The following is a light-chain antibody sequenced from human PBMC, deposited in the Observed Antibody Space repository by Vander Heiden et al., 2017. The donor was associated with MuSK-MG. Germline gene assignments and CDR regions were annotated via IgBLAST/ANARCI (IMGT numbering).Light chain of an antibody. J-gene: IGKJ4*01. CDR2: DAS. Sequence: EIVFTQSPATLSLSPGERATLSCRASQSVSSYLAWYQQKPGQAPRLLIYDASNRATGIPDRFSGSGSGTDFTLTSSSLEPEDFAVYYCQQRSSPLTFGGGTKVEIK. CDR3: QQRSSPLT. CDR1: QSVSSY. V-gene: IGKV3-11*01.